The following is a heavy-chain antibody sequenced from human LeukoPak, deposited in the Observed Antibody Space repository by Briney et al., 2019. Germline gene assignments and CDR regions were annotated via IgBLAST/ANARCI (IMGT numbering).Heavy chain of an antibody. CDR2: INWNGGGT. Sequence: PGGSLRLSCAATGFTFKDYGMHWVRQPPGKGLEWVSSINWNGGGTDYADSVKGRFTISRDNAKNSLYLQLSSLRPEDTALYYCAKHMRATNTYSFFGWDVWGQGTTVTVSS. D-gene: IGHD1-26*01. CDR1: GFTFKDYG. CDR3: AKHMRATNTYSFFGWDV. J-gene: IGHJ6*02. V-gene: IGHV3-9*01.